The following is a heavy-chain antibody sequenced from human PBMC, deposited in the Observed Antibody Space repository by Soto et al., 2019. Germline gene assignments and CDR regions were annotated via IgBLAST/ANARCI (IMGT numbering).Heavy chain of an antibody. CDR2: IYYSGST. D-gene: IGHD6-13*01. J-gene: IGHJ4*02. Sequence: QVQLQESGPGLVKPSQTLSLTCTVSGGSISSGGYYWSWIRQHPGKGMEWIGYIYYSGSTYYNTSLKSRVTISVDTSKNPCYLKLSSVTAADTAVYYCSRGGIAAAAPPDYWGQGTLVTVSS. V-gene: IGHV4-31*03. CDR3: SRGGIAAAAPPDY. CDR1: GGSISSGGYY.